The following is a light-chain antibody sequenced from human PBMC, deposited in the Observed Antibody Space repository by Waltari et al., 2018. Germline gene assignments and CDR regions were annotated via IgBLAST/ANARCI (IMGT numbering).Light chain of an antibody. J-gene: IGKJ4*01. Sequence: EIVLTQSPGTLSLSPGERATLSCRVSQSVSSTYLAWYQQKPGQAPRLLIYGTSTRATGIPDRFSGSGSGTDFTLTISRLEPEDFAVYYCQQYDYSFTFGGGTRVEIK. V-gene: IGKV3-20*01. CDR1: QSVSSTY. CDR2: GTS. CDR3: QQYDYSFT.